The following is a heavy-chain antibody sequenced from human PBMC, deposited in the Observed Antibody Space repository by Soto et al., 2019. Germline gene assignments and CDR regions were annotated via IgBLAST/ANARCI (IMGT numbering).Heavy chain of an antibody. CDR1: GGSISSYY. D-gene: IGHD6-13*01. Sequence: SETLSLTCTVSGGSISSYYWSWIRQPPGKGLERIGYIYYSGSTNYNPSLKSRVTISVDTSKNQFSLKLSSETAADTAVYYCARGDSSSPNSRGMDVWGQGTTVTVSS. V-gene: IGHV4-59*01. CDR2: IYYSGST. CDR3: ARGDSSSPNSRGMDV. J-gene: IGHJ6*02.